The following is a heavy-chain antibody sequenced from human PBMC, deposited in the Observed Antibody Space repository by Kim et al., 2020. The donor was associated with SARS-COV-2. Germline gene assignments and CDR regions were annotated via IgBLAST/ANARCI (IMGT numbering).Heavy chain of an antibody. CDR1: GGSISSGGYY. CDR3: ARGFVRVGVVVPAALNWFDP. D-gene: IGHD2-2*01. V-gene: IGHV4-31*03. CDR2: IYYSGST. Sequence: SETLSLTCTVSGGSISSGGYYWSWIRQHPGKGLEWIGYIYYSGSTYYNPSLKSRVTISVDTSKNQFSLKLSSVTAADTAVYYCARGFVRVGVVVPAALNWFDPWGQGTLVTVSS. J-gene: IGHJ5*02.